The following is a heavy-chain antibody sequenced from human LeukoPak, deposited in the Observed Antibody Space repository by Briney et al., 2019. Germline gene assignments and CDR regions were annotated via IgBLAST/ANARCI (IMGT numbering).Heavy chain of an antibody. V-gene: IGHV1-18*01. J-gene: IGHJ6*02. CDR2: ISAYNGNT. Sequence: ASVKVSCKVSGGTFSNYAISWVRQAPGQGLEWMGWISAYNGNTNYAQKLQGRVTMTTDTSTSTAYMELRSLRSDDTAVYYCARVWDCSSTSCYTYYYYYYGMDVWGQGTTVTVSS. CDR1: GGTFSNYA. D-gene: IGHD2-2*02. CDR3: ARVWDCSSTSCYTYYYYYYGMDV.